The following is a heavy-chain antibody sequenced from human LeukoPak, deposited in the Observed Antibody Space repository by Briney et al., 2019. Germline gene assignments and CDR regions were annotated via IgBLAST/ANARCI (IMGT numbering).Heavy chain of an antibody. Sequence: SETLSLTCTVSGGSISSNSYYWGWIRQSPGKGLEWIGSIYYSGITYYNPSLKSRVTVSVDTSKNQFSLRLTSVTAADTAVYYCARSVPSLDYLFDSWGHGTLVTVSS. CDR1: GGSISSNSYY. J-gene: IGHJ5*01. D-gene: IGHD4-11*01. CDR2: IYYSGIT. CDR3: ARSVPSLDYLFDS. V-gene: IGHV4-39*07.